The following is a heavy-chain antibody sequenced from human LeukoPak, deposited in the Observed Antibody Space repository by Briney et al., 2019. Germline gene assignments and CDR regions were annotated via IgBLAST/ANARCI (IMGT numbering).Heavy chain of an antibody. CDR2: IYYSGST. D-gene: IGHD6-6*01. CDR3: ASSKYSSSSPDY. V-gene: IGHV4-59*01. J-gene: IGHJ4*02. CDR1: GGSISSYY. Sequence: ASETLSLTCTVPGGSISSYYWSWIRQPPGKGLEWIGYIYYSGSTNYNPSLKSRVTISVDTSKNQFSLKLSSVTAADTAVYYCASSKYSSSSPDYWGQGTLVTVSS.